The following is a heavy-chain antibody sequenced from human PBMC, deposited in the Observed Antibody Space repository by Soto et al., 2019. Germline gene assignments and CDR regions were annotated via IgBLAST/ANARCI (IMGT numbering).Heavy chain of an antibody. V-gene: IGHV1-2*02. D-gene: IGHD2-8*01. CDR1: GYTFTDYY. J-gene: IGHJ6*02. Sequence: QVQLVQSGAEVKKPGASLKVSCKASGYTFTDYYVHWVRQAPGQGLEWMGWINPNSGGTKTAQKFQGRVTVTRDTSISTAYMDLSRLRPDDTAVYYCARDVTRTQSCTNGVCYYHYYDMDVWGQGTMVTVSS. CDR2: INPNSGGT. CDR3: ARDVTRTQSCTNGVCYYHYYDMDV.